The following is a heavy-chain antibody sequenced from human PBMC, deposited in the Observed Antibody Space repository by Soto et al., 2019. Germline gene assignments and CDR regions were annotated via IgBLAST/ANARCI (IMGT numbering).Heavy chain of an antibody. V-gene: IGHV3-21*01. CDR2: ISSSSSYI. Sequence: GGSLRLSCAASGFTFSSYSMNWVRQAPGKGLEWVSSISSSSSYIYYADSVKGRFTISRDNAKNSLYLQMNSLRAEDTAVYYCARGITMVRGVTYSPPDYWGQGTLVTVSS. J-gene: IGHJ4*02. CDR1: GFTFSSYS. D-gene: IGHD3-10*01. CDR3: ARGITMVRGVTYSPPDY.